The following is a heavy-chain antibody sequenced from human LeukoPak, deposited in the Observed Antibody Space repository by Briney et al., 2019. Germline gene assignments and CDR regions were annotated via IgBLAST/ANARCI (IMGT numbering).Heavy chain of an antibody. Sequence: GVSLRLSCAASGFTFSSYAMSWVRQAPGKGLEWVSAISGSGGSTYYADSVKGRFTISRENSKNTLYLQMNSLRAEDTAVYYCAILSGIAAAGDYWGQGTLVTVSS. CDR2: ISGSGGST. CDR1: GFTFSSYA. CDR3: AILSGIAAAGDY. V-gene: IGHV3-23*01. D-gene: IGHD6-13*01. J-gene: IGHJ4*02.